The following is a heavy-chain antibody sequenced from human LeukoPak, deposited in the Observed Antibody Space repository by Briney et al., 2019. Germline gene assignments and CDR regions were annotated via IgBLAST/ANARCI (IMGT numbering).Heavy chain of an antibody. CDR2: ISGSGGST. D-gene: IGHD2-21*02. CDR3: AKENIYCGGDCFLDY. J-gene: IGHJ4*02. Sequence: PGGTLTLSCAASGFTFSSYGMSWVRQAPGKGLEWDSAISGSGGSTYYADSVKGRFTISRDNSKNTLYLQMNSLRAEDTAVYYCAKENIYCGGDCFLDYWGQGTLVTVSS. CDR1: GFTFSSYG. V-gene: IGHV3-23*01.